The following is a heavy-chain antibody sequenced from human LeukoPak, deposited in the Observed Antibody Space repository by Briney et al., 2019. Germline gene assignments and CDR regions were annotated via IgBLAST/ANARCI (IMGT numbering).Heavy chain of an antibody. V-gene: IGHV3-21*01. J-gene: IGHJ4*02. CDR3: ARGAGQWLVPAVDY. CDR2: ISSSSTYI. Sequence: PGGSLRLSCAASGFTFSSYSMNWVRQAPGKGLEWVSSISSSSTYIYYADSVKGRFTISRDNAKNSLYLQMNSLRAEDTAVYYCARGAGQWLVPAVDYWGQGTLVTVSS. D-gene: IGHD6-19*01. CDR1: GFTFSSYS.